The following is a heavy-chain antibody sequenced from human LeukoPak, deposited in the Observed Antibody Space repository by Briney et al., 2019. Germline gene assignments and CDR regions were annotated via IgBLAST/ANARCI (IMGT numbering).Heavy chain of an antibody. V-gene: IGHV4-4*09. J-gene: IGHJ5*02. CDR3: ARLVYSLDGSGYNWFDP. CDR1: GGAISSNY. CDR2: IHTSGST. Sequence: SETLSLTCAVSGGAISSNYWSWIRQPSGKGLEWIGYIHTSGSTNYIPSLKSRVTISVDTSKNQFSLKLSSVTAADTAVYYCARLVYSLDGSGYNWFDPWGQGTLVTVSS. D-gene: IGHD2-15*01.